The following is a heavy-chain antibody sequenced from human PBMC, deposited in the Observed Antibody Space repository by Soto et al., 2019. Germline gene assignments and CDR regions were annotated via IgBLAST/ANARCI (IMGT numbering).Heavy chain of an antibody. D-gene: IGHD6-25*01. V-gene: IGHV3-23*01. J-gene: IGHJ4*02. CDR1: GFTFSSYA. CDR2: ISGSGGST. Sequence: PGGSLRLSCAASGFTFSSYAMSWVRQAPGKGLEWVSAISGSGGSTYYADSVKGRFTISRDNSKKTLFLQMNSLTAEDTAVYYCARDNHATGGYFVVSYWGQGTQVTVSS. CDR3: ARDNHATGGYFVVSY.